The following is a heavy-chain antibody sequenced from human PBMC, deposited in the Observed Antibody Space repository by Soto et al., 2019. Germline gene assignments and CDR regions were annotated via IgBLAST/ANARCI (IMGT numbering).Heavy chain of an antibody. CDR3: ARGPADYDFCSGYHFSSGSGAPDY. CDR1: GGSISSGGYY. J-gene: IGHJ4*02. V-gene: IGHV4-31*03. Sequence: QVQLQESGPGLVKPSQTLSLTCTVSGGSISSGGYYWSWIRQHPGKGLEWIGYIYYSGSTYYNPSLKSRVTLSVDTSKNQFSLKLSSVTSADTAVYYCARGPADYDFCSGYHFSSGSGAPDYWGQGTLVTVSS. CDR2: IYYSGST. D-gene: IGHD3-3*01.